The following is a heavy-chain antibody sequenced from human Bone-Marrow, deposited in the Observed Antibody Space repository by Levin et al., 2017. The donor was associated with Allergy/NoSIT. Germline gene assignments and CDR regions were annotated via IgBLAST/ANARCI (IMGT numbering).Heavy chain of an antibody. CDR2: ISYDGKNQ. J-gene: IGHJ3*02. CDR1: GFTFSTHT. V-gene: IGHV3-30*04. D-gene: IGHD6-13*01. CDR3: AGDSAASGTDAFEI. Sequence: GGSLRLSCAASGFTFSTHTMHWVRQAPGKGLEWVSIISYDGKNQYYADSVKGRFTVSRDNAKDTLFLQMDSLRVEDTAVFYCAGDSAASGTDAFEIWGQGTMVIVST.